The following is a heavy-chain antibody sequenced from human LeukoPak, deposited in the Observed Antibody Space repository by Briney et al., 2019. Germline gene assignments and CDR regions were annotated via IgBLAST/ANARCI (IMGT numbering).Heavy chain of an antibody. CDR3: ARGIPSGYYDFWSGHFPEPHMDV. J-gene: IGHJ6*03. D-gene: IGHD3-3*01. CDR2: INPNSGGT. CDR1: GYTFTGYY. Sequence: ASVKVSCKASGYTFTGYYMHWVRQAPGQGLEWMGWINPNSGGTNYAQKFQGRVTMTRDTSISTAYMELSRLRSDDTAVYYCARGIPSGYYDFWSGHFPEPHMDVWGKGTTVTVSS. V-gene: IGHV1-2*02.